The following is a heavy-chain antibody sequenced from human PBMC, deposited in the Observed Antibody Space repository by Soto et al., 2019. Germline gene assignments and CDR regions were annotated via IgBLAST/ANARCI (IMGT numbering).Heavy chain of an antibody. D-gene: IGHD2-2*01. CDR3: AKAGYCISASYAASCYFMDV. Sequence: GGSLRLSCAASGFTFSSYAMGWVRQAPGKGLEWVSAISGSGGSTYYADSVKGRFTISRDNSKNTLYLQMNSLRAEDTAVYYCAKAGYCISASYAASCYFMDVWGKGTTVIGYS. CDR2: ISGSGGST. CDR1: GFTFSSYA. J-gene: IGHJ6*03. V-gene: IGHV3-23*01.